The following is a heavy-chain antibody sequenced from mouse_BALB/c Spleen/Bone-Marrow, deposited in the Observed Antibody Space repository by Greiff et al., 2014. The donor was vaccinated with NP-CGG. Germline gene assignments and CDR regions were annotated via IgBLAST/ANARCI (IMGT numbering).Heavy chain of an antibody. CDR1: GFTFSSYA. D-gene: IGHD2-10*02. CDR3: GKRGAYGNFWFAY. CDR2: ISSGGST. V-gene: IGHV5-6-5*01. J-gene: IGHJ3*01. Sequence: DVQLQESGGGLVKPGGSLKLSCAASGFTFSSYAMSWVRQTPEKRLEWVASISSGGSTYYPDSVKGRFIISRDNARNILYLQMSSLRSEDTAMYYCGKRGAYGNFWFAYWGQGTLVTVSA.